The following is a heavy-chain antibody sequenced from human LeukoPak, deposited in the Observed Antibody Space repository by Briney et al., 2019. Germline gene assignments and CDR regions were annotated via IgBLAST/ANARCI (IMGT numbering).Heavy chain of an antibody. CDR3: ARGKTIGYSSSWYGRGVFDI. CDR1: GGSFSGYY. V-gene: IGHV4-34*01. D-gene: IGHD6-13*01. J-gene: IGHJ3*02. CDR2: INHSGST. Sequence: KASETLSLTCAVYGGSFSGYYWSWIRQPPGKGLEWLGEINHSGSTNYNPSLKSRVTISVDTSKNQFSLKLSSVTAADTAVYYCARGKTIGYSSSWYGRGVFDIWGQGTMVTVSS.